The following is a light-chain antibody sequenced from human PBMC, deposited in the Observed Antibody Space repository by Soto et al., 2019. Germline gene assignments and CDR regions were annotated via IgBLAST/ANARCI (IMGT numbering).Light chain of an antibody. CDR2: ANG. V-gene: IGLV1-40*01. Sequence: SVLTQPPSVSRAPGQSVTISCTGSSSNIGAGYDVHWYQQLPGTAPKLLIYANGNRPSGVPDRFSGSKSGTSASLAITGLKAEDEAVYYCQAYDRSLSGYVLGTGTKVT. CDR1: SSNIGAGYD. J-gene: IGLJ1*01. CDR3: QAYDRSLSGYV.